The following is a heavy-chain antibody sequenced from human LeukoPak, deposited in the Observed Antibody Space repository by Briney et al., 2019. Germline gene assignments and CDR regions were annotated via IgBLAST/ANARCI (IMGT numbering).Heavy chain of an antibody. D-gene: IGHD3-3*01. V-gene: IGHV3-9*01. J-gene: IGHJ4*02. CDR3: AKDFTFLERHQFDY. CDR2: ISWSSGTI. CDR1: GFTFGDYG. Sequence: PGRSLRLSCAASGFTFGDYGMHWVRQRPGNGLEWVSGISWSSGTIVYADSVKGRFTISRDNAKNAPYLQMNNLRPDDTALYYCAKDFTFLERHQFDYWGQGTLVTVSS.